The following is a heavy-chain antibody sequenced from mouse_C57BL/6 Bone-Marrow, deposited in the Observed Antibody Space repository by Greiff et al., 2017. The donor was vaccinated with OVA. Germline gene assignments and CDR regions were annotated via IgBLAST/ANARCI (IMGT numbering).Heavy chain of an antibody. Sequence: QVQLQQSGAELARPGASVKLSCKASGYTFTSYGISWVKQRTGQGLEWIGEIYPRSGNTYYNEKFKGKATLTADKSSSTAYMELRSLTSEDSAVYFCAAIYDGYFPFAYWGQGTLVTVSA. V-gene: IGHV1-81*01. CDR2: IYPRSGNT. J-gene: IGHJ3*01. CDR3: AAIYDGYFPFAY. D-gene: IGHD2-3*01. CDR1: GYTFTSYG.